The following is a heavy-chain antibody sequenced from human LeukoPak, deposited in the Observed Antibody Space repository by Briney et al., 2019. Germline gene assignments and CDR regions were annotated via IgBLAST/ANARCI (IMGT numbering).Heavy chain of an antibody. V-gene: IGHV1-18*01. Sequence: ASVKVSCKVSGYALSESSIHWVRQAPGQGLEWMGWISAYNGNTNYAQKLQGRVTMTTDTSTSTAYMELRSLRSDDTAVYYCAATVGVGATIDAFDIWGQGTMVTVSS. D-gene: IGHD1-26*01. J-gene: IGHJ3*02. CDR2: ISAYNGNT. CDR3: AATVGVGATIDAFDI. CDR1: GYALSESS.